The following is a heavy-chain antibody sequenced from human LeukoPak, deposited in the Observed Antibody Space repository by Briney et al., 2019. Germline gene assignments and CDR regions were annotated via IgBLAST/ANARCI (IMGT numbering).Heavy chain of an antibody. D-gene: IGHD3-10*01. J-gene: IGHJ4*02. V-gene: IGHV3-48*03. CDR3: ASGAQSDY. Sequence: PGGSLTLSCAASGFTFCSYEMNWVRQAPGKGLVGVSYISSSGSNIYYAVSVKRRFTISRDNAKNSRYLQMNRLRAEDTALYYCASGAQSDYWGQGTLVTVSS. CDR1: GFTFCSYE. CDR2: ISSSGSNI.